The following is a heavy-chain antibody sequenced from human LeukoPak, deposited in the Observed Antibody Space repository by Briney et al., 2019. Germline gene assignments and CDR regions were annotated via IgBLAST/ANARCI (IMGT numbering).Heavy chain of an antibody. CDR2: IRYDGSNK. V-gene: IGHV3-30*02. CDR1: GFTFSSYG. Sequence: GGSLRLSCAASGFTFSSYGMHWVRQAPGKGLEWVAFIRYDGSNKYYADSVKGRFTISRDNSKNTLYLQMNSLRAEDTAVYYCAKSPLVYYDILTGYTYFDYWGQGTLVTVSS. D-gene: IGHD3-9*01. CDR3: AKSPLVYYDILTGYTYFDY. J-gene: IGHJ4*02.